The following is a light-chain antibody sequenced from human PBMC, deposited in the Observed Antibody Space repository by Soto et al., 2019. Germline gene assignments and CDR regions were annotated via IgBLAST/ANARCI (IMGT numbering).Light chain of an antibody. Sequence: DSQISRLTPTLPASVCDRVPIPCLASGSISRWLAGYQQKPGEAPRPLIYAASTLQSGVLSGFIGSGSGREFTLTIISLLEDDFSAVYYRQLNGYSFTFGPGTKVDI. V-gene: IGKV1-5*01. CDR1: GSISRW. CDR2: AAS. J-gene: IGKJ3*01. CDR3: RQLNGYSFT.